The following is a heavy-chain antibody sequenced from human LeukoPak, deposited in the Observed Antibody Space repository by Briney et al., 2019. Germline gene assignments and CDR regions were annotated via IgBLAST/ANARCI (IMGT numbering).Heavy chain of an antibody. V-gene: IGHV3-74*01. CDR3: ARESLYDFWSGYYFDY. CDR2: INSEGIST. J-gene: IGHJ4*02. Sequence: GGSLRLSCAASGFTFSSYWMHWVRQAPGKGLVWVSRINSEGISTSYADSVKGRFTNSRDNAKPTLYLQINSLRAEDTAVYYCARESLYDFWSGYYFDYWGQGALVTVSS. CDR1: GFTFSSYW. D-gene: IGHD3-3*01.